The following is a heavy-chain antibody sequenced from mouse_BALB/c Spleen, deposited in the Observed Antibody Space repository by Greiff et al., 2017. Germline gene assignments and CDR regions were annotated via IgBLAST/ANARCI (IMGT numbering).Heavy chain of an antibody. J-gene: IGHJ2*01. V-gene: IGHV1-7*01. CDR3: AGNYDFDY. D-gene: IGHD2-1*01. CDR1: GYTFTSYW. Sequence: VQLQQSGAELAKPGASVKMSCKASGYTFTSYWMHWVKQRPGQGLEWIGYINPSTGYTEYNQKFKDKATLTADKSSSTAYMQLSSLTSEDSAVYYCAGNYDFDYWGQGTTLTVSS. CDR2: INPSTGYT.